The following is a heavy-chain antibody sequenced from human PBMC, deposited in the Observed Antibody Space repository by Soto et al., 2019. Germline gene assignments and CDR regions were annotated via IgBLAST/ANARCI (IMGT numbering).Heavy chain of an antibody. CDR1: GFTFSSYG. CDR3: ARGAGLSQYNYYINV. V-gene: IGHV3-33*01. CDR2: ISFDGSNR. J-gene: IGHJ6*03. D-gene: IGHD6-19*01. Sequence: QVQLVESGGGVVQPGRSLRLSCAASGFTFSSYGMHWVRQAPGKGLEWVAIISFDGSNRYYADSVKGRFTISRDSSKNTLYLQVNSLRAEDTAVYYCARGAGLSQYNYYINVWGKGTTVTGSS.